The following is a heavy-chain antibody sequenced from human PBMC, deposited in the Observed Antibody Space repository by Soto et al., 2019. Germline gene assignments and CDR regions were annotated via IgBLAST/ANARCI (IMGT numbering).Heavy chain of an antibody. D-gene: IGHD3-16*02. CDR1: GFTFSSYE. Sequence: QPGGSLRLSCAASGFTFSSYEMNWVRQAPGKGLEWVSYITTSGSTIYYADSVKGRFTISRDNAKNLLYLQMNSLRAEDTAVYYCARGNSPVNVYWGQGTLVTVFS. CDR3: ARGNSPVNVY. J-gene: IGHJ4*02. CDR2: ITTSGSTI. V-gene: IGHV3-48*03.